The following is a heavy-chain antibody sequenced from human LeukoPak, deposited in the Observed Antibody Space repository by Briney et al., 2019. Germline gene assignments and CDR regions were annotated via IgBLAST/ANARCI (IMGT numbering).Heavy chain of an antibody. Sequence: GGSLRLSCAASGFTFSDYYMSWIRQAPGKGLEWVSYISSSGSTIYYADSVKGRFTISRDNAKNSLYLQMNSLRAEDTAVYYCAREYRSGCSSTSCYGSYYYYMDVWGKGTTVTVSS. CDR1: GFTFSDYY. V-gene: IGHV3-11*04. J-gene: IGHJ6*03. CDR3: AREYRSGCSSTSCYGSYYYYMDV. D-gene: IGHD2-2*01. CDR2: ISSSGSTI.